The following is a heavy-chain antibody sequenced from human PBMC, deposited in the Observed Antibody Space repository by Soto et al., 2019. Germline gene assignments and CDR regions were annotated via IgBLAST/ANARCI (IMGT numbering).Heavy chain of an antibody. CDR3: ARVPYYDILTGPSIYYYYYGMDV. CDR1: GFTFSSYW. J-gene: IGHJ6*02. CDR2: IKQDGSEK. V-gene: IGHV3-7*05. Sequence: GGSLRLSCAASGFTFSSYWMSWVRQAPGKGLEWVANIKQDGSEKYYVDSVKGRFTISRDNAKNSLYLQMNSLRAEDTDVYYCARVPYYDILTGPSIYYYYYGMDVWGQGTTVTVSS. D-gene: IGHD3-9*01.